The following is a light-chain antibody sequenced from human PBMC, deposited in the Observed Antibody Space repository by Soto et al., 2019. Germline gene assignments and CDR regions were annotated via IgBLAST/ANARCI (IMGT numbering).Light chain of an antibody. CDR3: QQYNSWPLT. J-gene: IGKJ4*01. V-gene: IGKV3D-15*01. Sequence: EIVMPQSPATLSVSPGERATLSCRASQSVGSDLACYQQKPGQAPRIVLYDIFTRATGVPTRISGSGSGTEVTRSISSLQSEDVEVYYCQQYNSWPLTLGGGTKVEIK. CDR2: DIF. CDR1: QSVGSD.